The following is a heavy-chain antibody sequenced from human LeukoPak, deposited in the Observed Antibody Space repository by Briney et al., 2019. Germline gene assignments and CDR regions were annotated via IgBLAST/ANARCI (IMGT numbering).Heavy chain of an antibody. J-gene: IGHJ4*02. D-gene: IGHD3-22*01. CDR1: GFTFSIYA. Sequence: GGSLRLSCVASGFTFSIYAMTWVRQAPGKGLEWVSAISGSGGSTYYADSVKGRFTISRDNSKNTLFLQMNSLRVEDTAVYYCAKDPGHSSGFYYYFDCWGQGTLVTVSS. CDR3: AKDPGHSSGFYYYFDC. V-gene: IGHV3-23*01. CDR2: ISGSGGST.